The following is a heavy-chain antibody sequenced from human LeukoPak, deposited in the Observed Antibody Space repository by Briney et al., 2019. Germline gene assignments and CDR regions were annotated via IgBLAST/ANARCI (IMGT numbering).Heavy chain of an antibody. CDR3: AKGRIAVALYYGMDV. CDR1: GFTFKSYA. Sequence: GGSLRLSCAASGFTFKSYAMNWVRQAPGKGLEWVSSIGGSGGRTYYADSVTGRFSISRDNSKNMVYLQMNSLRAADTAVYYCAKGRIAVALYYGMDVWGQGTTVTVFS. D-gene: IGHD6-19*01. V-gene: IGHV3-23*01. CDR2: IGGSGGRT. J-gene: IGHJ6*02.